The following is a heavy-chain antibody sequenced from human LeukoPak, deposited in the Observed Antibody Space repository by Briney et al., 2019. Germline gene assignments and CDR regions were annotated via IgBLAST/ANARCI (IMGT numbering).Heavy chain of an antibody. Sequence: SETLSLTCTVSGGSITSYYWSWIRQPPGKGPEWIGYIYYSGTTNYNPSLKSRVTILVDTSKNQFSLKLTSVTAAETAVYYCARRTSMIVGKGGAFDIWGQGTMVTVSS. CDR1: GGSITSYY. CDR2: IYYSGTT. D-gene: IGHD3-22*01. CDR3: ARRTSMIVGKGGAFDI. V-gene: IGHV4-59*08. J-gene: IGHJ3*02.